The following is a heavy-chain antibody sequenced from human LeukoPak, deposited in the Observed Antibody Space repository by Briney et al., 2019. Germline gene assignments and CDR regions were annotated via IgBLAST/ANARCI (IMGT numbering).Heavy chain of an antibody. D-gene: IGHD3-9*01. CDR2: ISSDGTTT. Sequence: PGGSLRLPCAASGFTLSKYWMHWVRQAPGKGLAWVSRISSDGTTTAYADSVKGRFTISRDSAKNMLYLQMNSLRVEDTAMYYCASPGDNYAILGLDYWGQGTLVTVSS. CDR1: GFTLSKYW. CDR3: ASPGDNYAILGLDY. J-gene: IGHJ4*02. V-gene: IGHV3-74*01.